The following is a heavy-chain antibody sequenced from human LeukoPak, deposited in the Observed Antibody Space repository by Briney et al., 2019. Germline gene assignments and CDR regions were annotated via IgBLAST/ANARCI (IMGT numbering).Heavy chain of an antibody. J-gene: IGHJ3*02. CDR3: ARDMIRGVSYDSSGKHAFDI. CDR2: IIPILGIA. Sequence: SVKVSCKASGGTFSSCAISWVRQAPGQGLEWMGRIIPILGIANYAQKFQGRVTITADKSTSTAYMELSSLRSEDTAVYYCARDMIRGVSYDSSGKHAFDIWGQGTMVTVSS. D-gene: IGHD3-22*01. V-gene: IGHV1-69*04. CDR1: GGTFSSCA.